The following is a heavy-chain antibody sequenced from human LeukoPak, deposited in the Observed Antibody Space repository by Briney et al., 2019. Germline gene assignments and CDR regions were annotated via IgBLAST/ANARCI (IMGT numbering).Heavy chain of an antibody. CDR2: INSDGSST. D-gene: IGHD6-19*01. Sequence: GGSLRLSCEASGFTFSRYWMHWVRQAPGKGLVWVSRINSDGSSTSYADSVKGRFTISRDNAKNTLYLQMNSLRAEDTAVYYCARVPITLAGTKDAKYFQHWGQGTLVTVSS. CDR1: GFTFSRYW. CDR3: ARVPITLAGTKDAKYFQH. V-gene: IGHV3-74*01. J-gene: IGHJ1*01.